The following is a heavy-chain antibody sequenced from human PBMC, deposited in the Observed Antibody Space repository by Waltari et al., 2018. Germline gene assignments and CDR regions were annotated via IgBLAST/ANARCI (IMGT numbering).Heavy chain of an antibody. CDR2: IYYSGST. V-gene: IGHV4-39*01. Sequence: QLQLQESGPGLVKASETLSLTYTVSGDSISSSSYYWGWVRQPPGKGLEWIGNIYYSGSTYYNPSLKSRVTISGDTSKSQFSLKLSSVTAADTSMYYCVRHARTTSGGKHFDHWGQGMLVTVSP. J-gene: IGHJ4*02. CDR1: GDSISSSSYY. D-gene: IGHD2-15*01. CDR3: VRHARTTSGGKHFDH.